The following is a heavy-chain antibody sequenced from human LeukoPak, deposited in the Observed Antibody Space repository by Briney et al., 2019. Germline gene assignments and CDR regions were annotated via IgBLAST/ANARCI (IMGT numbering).Heavy chain of an antibody. J-gene: IGHJ3*02. V-gene: IGHV3-30*02. D-gene: IGHD3-10*01. CDR2: IPSSESNK. CDR3: ASSDYYGSGSYYVIASAFDI. CDR1: GFTFNCFG. Sequence: GALGLSYTAAGFTFNCFGKDWVRPAPGKGVGWGAFIPSSESNKYYADSVKGRFTISRDNSKNTLYLQMNSLRAEDTAVYYCASSDYYGSGSYYVIASAFDIWDQGTMVTVSS.